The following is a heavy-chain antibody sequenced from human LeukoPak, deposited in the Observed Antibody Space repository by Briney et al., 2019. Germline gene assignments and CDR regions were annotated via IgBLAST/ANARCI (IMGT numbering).Heavy chain of an antibody. CDR2: ISSSSSYI. Sequence: GGSLRLSCAASGFTFSSYSMNWVRQAPGKGLEWVSSISSSSSYIYYADSVKGRFTISRDNAKNSLYLQMNSLRAEDTAVYYCARRILSGWYYGYWGQGTLVTVSS. CDR1: GFTFSSYS. D-gene: IGHD6-19*01. CDR3: ARRILSGWYYGY. J-gene: IGHJ4*02. V-gene: IGHV3-21*01.